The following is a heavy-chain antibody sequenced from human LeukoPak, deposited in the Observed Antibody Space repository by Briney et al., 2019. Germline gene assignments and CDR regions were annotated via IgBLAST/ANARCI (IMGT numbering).Heavy chain of an antibody. J-gene: IGHJ4*02. V-gene: IGHV3-21*01. CDR2: ISSSSSYI. Sequence: GGSLRLSCAASGFTFSSCSMNWVRQAPGKGLEWVSSISSSSSYIYYADSVKGRFTISRDNAKNPLYLQMNSLRAEDTAVYYCATVDTEHYFDYWGQGTLVTVSS. D-gene: IGHD5-18*01. CDR1: GFTFSSCS. CDR3: ATVDTEHYFDY.